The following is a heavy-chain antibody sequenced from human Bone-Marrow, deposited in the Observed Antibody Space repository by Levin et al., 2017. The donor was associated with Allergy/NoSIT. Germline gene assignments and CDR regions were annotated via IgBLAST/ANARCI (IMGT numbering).Heavy chain of an antibody. V-gene: IGHV3-15*01. Sequence: GGSLRLSCAASGFTFSNAWMSWVRQAPGKGLEWVGRIKSKTDGGTTDYAAPVKGRFTISRDDSKNTLYLQMNSLKTEDTAVYYCTTFPPGYYESSVFDYWGQGTLVTVSS. CDR3: TTFPPGYYESSVFDY. J-gene: IGHJ4*02. CDR2: IKSKTDGGTT. CDR1: GFTFSNAW. D-gene: IGHD3-22*01.